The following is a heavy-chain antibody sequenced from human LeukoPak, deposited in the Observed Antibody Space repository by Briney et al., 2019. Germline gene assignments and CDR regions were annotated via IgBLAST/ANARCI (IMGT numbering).Heavy chain of an antibody. J-gene: IGHJ3*02. CDR2: IYYSGII. CDR1: GDSISNAY. V-gene: IGHV4-59*08. D-gene: IGHD4-23*01. Sequence: SETLSLTCTVSGDSISNAYWSWIRQPPGKALEWIGYIYYSGIIKYNPSLKSRATISVDTSQNQFSLKLSSVTAADTAVYYCASGGTDYGGNPGAFDIWGQGTMVTVSS. CDR3: ASGGTDYGGNPGAFDI.